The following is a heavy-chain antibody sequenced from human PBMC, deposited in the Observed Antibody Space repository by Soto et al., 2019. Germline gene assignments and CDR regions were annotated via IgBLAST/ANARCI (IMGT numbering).Heavy chain of an antibody. CDR3: ARDLYGVVGA. V-gene: IGHV3-33*01. CDR2: IWYDGSNK. Sequence: QVQLVESGGGVVQPGRSLRLSCAASGFTFSSYGMHWVRQAPGKGREWVAVIWYDGSNKYYADSVKGRFTISRDNSKNTLYLQMNSLRAEDKAVYYCARDLYGVVGAGGQGTLVTVSS. D-gene: IGHD3-16*01. CDR1: GFTFSSYG. J-gene: IGHJ4*02.